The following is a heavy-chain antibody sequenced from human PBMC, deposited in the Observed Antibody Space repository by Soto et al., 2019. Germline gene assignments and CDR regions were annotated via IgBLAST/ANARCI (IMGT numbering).Heavy chain of an antibody. V-gene: IGHV3-66*01. J-gene: IGHJ3*02. CDR1: GFTVSSNY. Sequence: PGGSLRLSCAASGFTVSSNYMSWVRQAPGKGLEWVSVIYSGGSTYYADSVKGRFTISRDNSKNTLYLQMNSLRAEDTAVYYCVREVDYDILTGYYGGAFDIWGQGTMVTVSS. CDR2: IYSGGST. CDR3: VREVDYDILTGYYGGAFDI. D-gene: IGHD3-9*01.